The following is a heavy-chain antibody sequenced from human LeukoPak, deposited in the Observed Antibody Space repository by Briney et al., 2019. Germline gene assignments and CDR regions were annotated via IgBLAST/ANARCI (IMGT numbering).Heavy chain of an antibody. J-gene: IGHJ4*02. Sequence: SETLSLACAVYGGSFSGYYWSWIRQPPGKGLEWIGEINRSGSTNYNPSLKSRVTISVDTSKNQFSLKLSSVTAADTAVYYCARGTGVVVVAATFRYYFDYWGQGTLVTVSS. CDR2: INRSGST. CDR3: ARGTGVVVVAATFRYYFDY. D-gene: IGHD2-15*01. CDR1: GGSFSGYY. V-gene: IGHV4-34*01.